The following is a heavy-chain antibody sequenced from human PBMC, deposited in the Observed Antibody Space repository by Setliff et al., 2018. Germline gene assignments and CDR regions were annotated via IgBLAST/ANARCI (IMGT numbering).Heavy chain of an antibody. D-gene: IGHD4-4*01. V-gene: IGHV4-39*01. J-gene: IGHJ4*01. CDR1: GAPITSVDHH. CDR3: ARHDSNGFQRTYSFDR. Sequence: KPSETLSLTCTVSGAPITSVDHHWVWIRQPPGKGLEWIGSIYYAGNTVYSPSLKSRLTISVDRSTNHFSLRLSSVTAADTAVYYCARHDSNGFQRTYSFDRWGQGTLVTVSS. CDR2: IYYAGNT.